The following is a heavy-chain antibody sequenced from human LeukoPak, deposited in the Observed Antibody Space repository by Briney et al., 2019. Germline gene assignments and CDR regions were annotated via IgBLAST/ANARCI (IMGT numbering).Heavy chain of an antibody. Sequence: PSETLSLTCTVSGGSISSGSYYWGWIRQPPGKGLEWIGSIYYSGSTYYNPSLKSRVTISVDTSKNQFSLKLSSVTAADTAVYYCARHGGQLAFHFDYWGQGTLVTVSS. CDR1: GGSISSGSYY. CDR3: ARHGGQLAFHFDY. V-gene: IGHV4-39*01. D-gene: IGHD6-13*01. CDR2: IYYSGST. J-gene: IGHJ4*02.